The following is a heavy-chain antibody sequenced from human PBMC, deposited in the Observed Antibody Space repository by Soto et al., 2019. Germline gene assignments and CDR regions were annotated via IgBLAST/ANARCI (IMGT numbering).Heavy chain of an antibody. Sequence: QVQLVQSGAEVKKPGASVKVSCKAFGYTFTSYAMHWVRQAPGQRLEWMGWINAGNGNTKYSQKFQGRVTITRDTSASTAYMELSSLRSEDTAVYYCARGGDAYCGGDCYPHDYWGQGTLVTVSS. CDR3: ARGGDAYCGGDCYPHDY. D-gene: IGHD2-21*02. CDR2: INAGNGNT. V-gene: IGHV1-3*01. CDR1: GYTFTSYA. J-gene: IGHJ4*02.